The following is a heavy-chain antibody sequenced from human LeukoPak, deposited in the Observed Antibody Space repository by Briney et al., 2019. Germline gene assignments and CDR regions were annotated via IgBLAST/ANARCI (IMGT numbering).Heavy chain of an antibody. V-gene: IGHV4-59*12. Sequence: PSETLSLTCTVSGGPFSDKYWSWIRQSPGKGLEWIAYIYSSGSTTKYNPSLKNRVTMSVDTSTNQFSLRLRSVTAADTAVYYCARDYDVLTAYPPTQLFDPWGQGTLVTVSS. D-gene: IGHD3-9*01. CDR2: IYSSGST. CDR3: ARDYDVLTAYPPTQLFDP. CDR1: GGPFSDKY. J-gene: IGHJ5*02.